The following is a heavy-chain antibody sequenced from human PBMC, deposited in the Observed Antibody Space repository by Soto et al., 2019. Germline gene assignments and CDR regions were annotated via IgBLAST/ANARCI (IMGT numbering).Heavy chain of an antibody. Sequence: SLRLSCAASGFTFSSYGMHWVRQAPGKGLEWVAVISYDGSEKYYVDSVKGRFTISRDISKNTLYLQMNSLRAVDTAVYYCAKDLHSSGWYYFDYWGQGTLVTVSS. D-gene: IGHD6-19*01. J-gene: IGHJ4*02. V-gene: IGHV3-30*18. CDR2: ISYDGSEK. CDR3: AKDLHSSGWYYFDY. CDR1: GFTFSSYG.